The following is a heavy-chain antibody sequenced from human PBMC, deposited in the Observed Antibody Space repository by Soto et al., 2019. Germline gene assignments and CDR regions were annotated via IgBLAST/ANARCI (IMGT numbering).Heavy chain of an antibody. CDR3: ARDGPEKAFDI. CDR1: GFTFSSYA. CDR2: ISSSGGST. J-gene: IGHJ3*02. V-gene: IGHV3-64*01. Sequence: GGSLRLSCAASGFTFSSYAMHWVRQAPGKGLEYVSAISSSGGSTYYANSVKGRFTISRDNSKNTLYLQMGSLRAEDMAVYYCARDGPEKAFDIWGQGTMVTVSS.